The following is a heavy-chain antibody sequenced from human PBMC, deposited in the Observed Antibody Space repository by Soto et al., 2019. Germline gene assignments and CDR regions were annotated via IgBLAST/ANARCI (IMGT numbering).Heavy chain of an antibody. CDR3: ARDGNFVLRGYSFGFDF. J-gene: IGHJ4*02. CDR2: ISPKSGGA. D-gene: IGHD5-18*01. Sequence: GASVKVSCKSGGYTFSDYYIQWVRQAPGQGLEYMGWISPKSGGAAYAQKFRGRVTMTRDTSISTAYMEVTNVKSDDTAIYYCARDGNFVLRGYSFGFDFWGQGTRVTVSS. CDR1: GYTFSDYY. V-gene: IGHV1-2*02.